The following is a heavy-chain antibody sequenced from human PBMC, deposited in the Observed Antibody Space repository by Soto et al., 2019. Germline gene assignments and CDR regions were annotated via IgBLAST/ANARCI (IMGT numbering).Heavy chain of an antibody. J-gene: IGHJ5*02. CDR1: GFTFSDYG. CDR3: AKPLWFGESVFDP. Sequence: EVQLSQSGGGLVQPGGSLRLSCVASGFTFSDYGMSWVRQAPGKGLEWVSTIRGSAGNTYYVDSVKGRFTISRDDSTNTVYLQMNSLRAEDTAVYYCAKPLWFGESVFDPWGQGTLVIVSS. CDR2: IRGSAGNT. V-gene: IGHV3-23*01. D-gene: IGHD3-10*01.